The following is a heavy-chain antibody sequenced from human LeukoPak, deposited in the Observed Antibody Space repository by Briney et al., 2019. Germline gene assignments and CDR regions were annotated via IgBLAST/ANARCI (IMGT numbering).Heavy chain of an antibody. J-gene: IGHJ4*02. CDR3: ARGSSGSYYTLFDY. Sequence: GGSLRLSCAASGFTFRNAWMSWVRLAPGKGLEWVSSITSSSTYIYYADSMEGRFTISRDNAKNSLYLQMDSLRGEDTAVYYCARGSSGSYYTLFDYWGQGTLVTVSS. CDR1: GFTFRNAW. V-gene: IGHV3-21*01. CDR2: ITSSSTYI. D-gene: IGHD1-26*01.